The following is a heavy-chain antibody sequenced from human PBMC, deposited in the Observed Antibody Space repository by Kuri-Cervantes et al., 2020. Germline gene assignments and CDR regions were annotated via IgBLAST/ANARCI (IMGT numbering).Heavy chain of an antibody. J-gene: IGHJ1*01. Sequence: GESLKISCAASGFTFSNAWMSWVRQAPGKGLEWVGRIKSKTDGGTTDYAAPVKGRFPISRDDSKNTLYPQMNSLKTEDTAVYYCTGSDYYLDPGFFQHWGQGTLVTVSS. CDR1: GFTFSNAW. D-gene: IGHD3-22*01. CDR2: IKSKTDGGTT. V-gene: IGHV3-15*01. CDR3: TGSDYYLDPGFFQH.